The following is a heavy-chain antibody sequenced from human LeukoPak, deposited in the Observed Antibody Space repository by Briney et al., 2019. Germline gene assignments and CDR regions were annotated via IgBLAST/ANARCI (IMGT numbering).Heavy chain of an antibody. CDR3: ARDTYYYGSGSDHSYDY. CDR1: GYTFTSYG. Sequence: ASVKVSCKASGYTFTSYGISWVRLAPGQGLEWMGWISAYNGNTNYAQKLQGRVTMTTDTSTSTAYMELRSLRSDDTAVYYCARDTYYYGSGSDHSYDYWGQGTLVTVSS. V-gene: IGHV1-18*04. D-gene: IGHD3-10*01. CDR2: ISAYNGNT. J-gene: IGHJ4*02.